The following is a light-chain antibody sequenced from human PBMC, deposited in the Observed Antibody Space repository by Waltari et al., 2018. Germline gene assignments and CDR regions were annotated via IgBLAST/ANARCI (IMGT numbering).Light chain of an antibody. CDR1: SIDVGGYNY. V-gene: IGLV2-14*03. CDR2: YVS. Sequence: QSALTQPASVSGSPGQSITISCTGTSIDVGGYNYVSWYQQHPGKAPKLMIYYVSNRPSGVSNRFSGSKSGNTASLTISGLQAEDEADYYCSSYTSSSTFWVFGTGTKVTVL. J-gene: IGLJ1*01. CDR3: SSYTSSSTFWV.